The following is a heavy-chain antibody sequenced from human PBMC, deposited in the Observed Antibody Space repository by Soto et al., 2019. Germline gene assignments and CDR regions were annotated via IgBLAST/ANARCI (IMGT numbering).Heavy chain of an antibody. CDR2: INHSGST. CDR3: ARGCIAAPQTLGDWFDP. CDR1: GGSFSGYY. J-gene: IGHJ5*02. Sequence: QVQLQQWGAGLLKPSETLSLTCAVYGGSFSGYYWSWIRQPPGKGLEWIGEINHSGSTNYNPSLKSRVTISVDTSKNQFSLKLSSVTAADTAVYYCARGCIAAPQTLGDWFDPWGQGTLVTVSS. V-gene: IGHV4-34*01. D-gene: IGHD6-13*01.